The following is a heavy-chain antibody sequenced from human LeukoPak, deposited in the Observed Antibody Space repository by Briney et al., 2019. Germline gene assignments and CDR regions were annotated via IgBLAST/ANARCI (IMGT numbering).Heavy chain of an antibody. CDR1: GSTFTTNG. V-gene: IGHV1-18*01. CDR3: ARGDYGGNPDY. D-gene: IGHD4-23*01. CDR2: ISGYNGNT. Sequence: ASVQFSFKASGSTFTTNGITWGRRAPGQGREGMGWISGYNGNTIYAQKLQGRFTMTTDTSTSTAYMGLRSLRSDDTAVYYCARGDYGGNPDYWGQGTLVTVSS. J-gene: IGHJ4*02.